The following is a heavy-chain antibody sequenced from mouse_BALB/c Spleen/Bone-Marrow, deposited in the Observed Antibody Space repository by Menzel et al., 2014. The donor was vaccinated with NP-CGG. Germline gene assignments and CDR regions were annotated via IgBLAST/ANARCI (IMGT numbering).Heavy chain of an antibody. CDR2: VYPGNSDT. CDR3: TFLVKEDFAY. V-gene: IGHV1-5*01. Sequence: VQLQQSGTVLARPGASVKMSCKASGYSFTSYWMHWVKPRPGQGLEWIGAVYPGNSDTTYNQKFKGKAKLTAVTSASTAYMELSSLTNEDSAVYYCTFLVKEDFAYWGQGTLVTVSA. CDR1: GYSFTSYW. D-gene: IGHD2-10*02. J-gene: IGHJ3*01.